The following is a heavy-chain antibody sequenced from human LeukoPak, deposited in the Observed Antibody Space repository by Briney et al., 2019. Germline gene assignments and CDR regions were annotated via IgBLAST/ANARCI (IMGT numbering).Heavy chain of an antibody. D-gene: IGHD5-24*01. J-gene: IGHJ4*02. CDR1: GFTFSSGW. CDR3: ATEFYSNGYNF. Sequence: AGGSLRLSCAGCGFTFSSGWMSWGRQIAGKGMEWVGHIKSRTDGGTRDYAAGVKGRLSVEREDAKKRVFLHMNSLKTEDSAVYFCATEFYSNGYNFWGQGTLVTVSS. V-gene: IGHV3-15*01. CDR2: IKSRTDGGTR.